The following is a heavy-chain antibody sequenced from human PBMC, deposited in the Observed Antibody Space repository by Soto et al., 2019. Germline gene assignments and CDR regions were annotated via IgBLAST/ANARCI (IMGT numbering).Heavy chain of an antibody. J-gene: IGHJ4*02. CDR3: ARDRDCSGGSCYLNY. D-gene: IGHD2-15*01. CDR1: GFTFSSYW. V-gene: IGHV3-74*01. Sequence: GGSLRLSYAASGFTFSSYWMHWVRQAPGKGLVWVSRINSDGSSTSYADSVKGRFTISRDNAKNTLYLQMNSLRAEDTAVYYCARDRDCSGGSCYLNYWGQGTLVTVSS. CDR2: INSDGSST.